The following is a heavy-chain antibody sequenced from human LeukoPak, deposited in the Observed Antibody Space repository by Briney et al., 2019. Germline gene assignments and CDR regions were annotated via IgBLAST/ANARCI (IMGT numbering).Heavy chain of an antibody. Sequence: ASVKVSCKASGYTFTSYGISWVRQAPGQGLEWMGWISANDGNTDYPQKLQGRVTMTTDTSTSTAYMELRSLRSDDTAVYYCARESHVTRGDYWGQGALVTVSS. CDR2: ISANDGNT. J-gene: IGHJ4*02. D-gene: IGHD3-10*01. CDR1: GYTFTSYG. CDR3: ARESHVTRGDY. V-gene: IGHV1-18*01.